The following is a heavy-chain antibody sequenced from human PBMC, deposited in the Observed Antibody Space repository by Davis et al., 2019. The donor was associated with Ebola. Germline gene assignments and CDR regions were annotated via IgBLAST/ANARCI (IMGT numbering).Heavy chain of an antibody. D-gene: IGHD2-15*01. J-gene: IGHJ4*02. CDR2: ISYDGSNK. V-gene: IGHV3-30*18. CDR1: GFTFSSYG. CDR3: AKIELRDY. Sequence: PGGSLRLSCAASGFTFSSYGMHWVRQAPGKGLEWVAVISYDGSNKYYADSVKGRFTISRDNSKNTLYLQMNSLRAEDTAVYYCAKIELRDYWGQGTLVTVSS.